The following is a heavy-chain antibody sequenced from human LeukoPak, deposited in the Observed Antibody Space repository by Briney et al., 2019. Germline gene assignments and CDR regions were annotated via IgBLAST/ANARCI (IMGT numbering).Heavy chain of an antibody. CDR2: IYPGNSHT. CDR3: AKFHATWYGDT. D-gene: IGHD6-13*01. J-gene: IGHJ4*02. Sequence: GESLKISCQGSGYDFATYWIVWVRQMPGKGLEWMGIIYPGNSHTRYSPSFQGQVTISADTSISTAYLHWSSLQSSDTAMYYCAKFHATWYGDTWGQGTLVTVSS. CDR1: GYDFATYW. V-gene: IGHV5-51*01.